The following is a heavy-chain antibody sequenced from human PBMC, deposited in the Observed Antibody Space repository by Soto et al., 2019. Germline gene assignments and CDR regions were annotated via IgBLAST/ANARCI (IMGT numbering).Heavy chain of an antibody. CDR1: GFTFNKYA. CDR3: AKDGSTRPIDC. D-gene: IGHD2-2*01. V-gene: IGHV3-23*01. CDR2: MSFIGGST. Sequence: GGSLRLSCAASGFTFNKYAMHWVRQAPGRGLEWVSSMSFIGGSTYYADSVKGRFTISRDDSRSMLYLQLNRLTVDDTAVYFCAKDGSTRPIDCWGQGTLVTVSS. J-gene: IGHJ4*02.